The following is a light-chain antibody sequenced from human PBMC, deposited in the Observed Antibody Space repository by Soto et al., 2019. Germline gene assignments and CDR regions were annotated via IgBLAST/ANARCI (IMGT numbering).Light chain of an antibody. CDR1: SSNIGSYT. CDR3: ATWDDSLTGFV. V-gene: IGLV1-44*01. Sequence: QSVLTQPPSASGTPGQRVIISCSGSSSNIGSYTVNWYQQFPGMAPRLLIYNDNERPSGIPDRFSGSKSGTSASLAISGLQSEDEADYHCATWDDSLTGFVFGTGTKVTVL. J-gene: IGLJ1*01. CDR2: NDN.